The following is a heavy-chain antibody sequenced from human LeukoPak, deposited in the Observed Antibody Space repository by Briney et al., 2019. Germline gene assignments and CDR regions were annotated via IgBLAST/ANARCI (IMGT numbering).Heavy chain of an antibody. J-gene: IGHJ4*02. D-gene: IGHD5-12*01. CDR2: IHYSGTT. CDR1: GGSISTYY. Sequence: SETLSLTCSVSGGSISTYYWSWIRQPPGKGLEWIGYIHYSGTTNYNPSLKNRVTISLDTSKNQFSLNLSSVTAADTAVYYCARMGGYSGYATHWGQGTLVTVSS. CDR3: ARMGGYSGYATH. V-gene: IGHV4-59*08.